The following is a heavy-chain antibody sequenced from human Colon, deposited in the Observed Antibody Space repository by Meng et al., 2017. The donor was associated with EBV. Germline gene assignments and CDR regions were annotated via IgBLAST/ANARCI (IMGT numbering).Heavy chain of an antibody. Sequence: QVRLQCAVSGLVRPSHTLSLTCAVSVDSITSGDYSWTWILPQPGKGLEWIGNIDHGVNIYYTPSLRSRVTISVDKSRNQFSRKLTSVSAADTAVYYCVRNTRRGGGWFDPWGQGTLVTVSS. CDR3: VRNTRRGGGWFDP. D-gene: IGHD2-2*02. CDR2: IDHGVNI. J-gene: IGHJ5*02. CDR1: VDSITSGDYS. V-gene: IGHV4-30-2*01.